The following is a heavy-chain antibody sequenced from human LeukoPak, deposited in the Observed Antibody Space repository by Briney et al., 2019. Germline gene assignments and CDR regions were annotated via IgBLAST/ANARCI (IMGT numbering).Heavy chain of an antibody. Sequence: GGSLRLSCAASGFTFSSYGMHWVRQAPGKGLEWVSSISSSSSYIYYADSVKGRFTISRDNAKNSLYLQMNSLRAEDTAVYYCARDSSSSWYVGSYYYYMDVWGKGTTVTVSS. CDR1: GFTFSSYG. CDR2: ISSSSSYI. J-gene: IGHJ6*03. V-gene: IGHV3-21*01. D-gene: IGHD6-13*01. CDR3: ARDSSSSWYVGSYYYYMDV.